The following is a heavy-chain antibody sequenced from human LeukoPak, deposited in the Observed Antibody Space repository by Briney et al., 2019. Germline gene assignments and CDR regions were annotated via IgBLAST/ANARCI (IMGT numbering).Heavy chain of an antibody. D-gene: IGHD3-22*01. CDR3: ARVLHKRNYDSSDYYGS. Sequence: PGGSLRLSCAASGFTFSSYAMSWVRQAPGKGLEWVSGISGSGGSTYYADSVKGRFTISRDNAKNSLYLQLNSLRAEDTAVYYCARVLHKRNYDSSDYYGSWGQGTLVTVSS. J-gene: IGHJ5*02. CDR2: ISGSGGST. V-gene: IGHV3-23*01. CDR1: GFTFSSYA.